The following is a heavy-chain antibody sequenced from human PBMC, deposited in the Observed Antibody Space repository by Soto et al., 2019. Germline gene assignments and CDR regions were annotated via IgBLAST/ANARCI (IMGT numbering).Heavy chain of an antibody. D-gene: IGHD4-4*01. CDR1: GGTFSSYA. CDR2: IIPIFGTA. J-gene: IGHJ4*02. Sequence: ASVKVSCKASGGTFSSYAISWVRQAPGQGLEWMGGIIPIFGTANYAQKFQGRVTITADESTSTAYMELSSLRSEDTAVYYCAREESNSETTSFDYWGQGTLVTVSS. V-gene: IGHV1-69*13. CDR3: AREESNSETTSFDY.